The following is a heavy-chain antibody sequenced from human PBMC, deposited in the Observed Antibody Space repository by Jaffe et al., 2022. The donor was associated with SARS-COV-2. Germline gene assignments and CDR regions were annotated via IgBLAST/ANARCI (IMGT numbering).Heavy chain of an antibody. CDR3: ARGGITGTTLSRYYYYGMDV. CDR1: GYTFTGYY. Sequence: QVQLVQSGAEVKKPGASVKVSCKASGYTFTGYYMHWVRQAPGQGLEWMGWINPNSGGTNYAQKFQGWVTMTRDTSISTAYMELSRLRSDDTAVYYCARGGITGTTLSRYYYYGMDVWGQGTTVTVSS. J-gene: IGHJ6*02. CDR2: INPNSGGT. V-gene: IGHV1-2*04. D-gene: IGHD1-7*01.